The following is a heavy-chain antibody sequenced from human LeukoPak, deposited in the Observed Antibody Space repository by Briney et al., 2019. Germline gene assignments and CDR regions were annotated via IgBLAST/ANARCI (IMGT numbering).Heavy chain of an antibody. J-gene: IGHJ5*02. CDR2: IYYSGST. Sequence: SETLSLTCTVSGGSISSYYWSWIRQPPGKGLEWIGYIYYSGSTYYNPSLKSRANISVDTSKNQFSLKLSSVTAADTAVYYCARDQRFSGYYPKGLGWFDPWGQGTLVTVSS. V-gene: IGHV4-59*12. D-gene: IGHD3-22*01. CDR3: ARDQRFSGYYPKGLGWFDP. CDR1: GGSISSYY.